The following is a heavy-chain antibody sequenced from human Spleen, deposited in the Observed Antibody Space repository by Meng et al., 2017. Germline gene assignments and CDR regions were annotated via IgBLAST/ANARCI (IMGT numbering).Heavy chain of an antibody. CDR2: INPNSGGT. J-gene: IGHJ6*02. D-gene: IGHD3-22*01. CDR3: AREYYYDSSGYYYADFYYYYGMDV. Sequence: ASVKVSCKASGYTFTGYHMHWVRQAPGQGLEWMGRINPNSGGTNYAQKFQGRVTMTRDTSISTAYMELSRLRSDDTAVYYCAREYYYDSSGYYYADFYYYYGMDVWGQGTTVTVSS. V-gene: IGHV1-2*06. CDR1: GYTFTGYH.